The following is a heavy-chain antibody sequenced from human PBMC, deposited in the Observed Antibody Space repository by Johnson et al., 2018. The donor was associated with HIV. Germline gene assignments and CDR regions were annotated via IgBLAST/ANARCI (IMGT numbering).Heavy chain of an antibody. Sequence: QVQLVESGGGAVQPGKSLRLSCAASGFTFSGYGMHWVRQAPGKGLEWVAVISYDGSNKYYADSVKGRFTISRDNSKNTLHLQMNSLRTEDTAVYYCVRGRQQRAFDIWGQGTKVTVSS. J-gene: IGHJ3*02. CDR2: ISYDGSNK. CDR1: GFTFSGYG. CDR3: VRGRQQRAFDI. V-gene: IGHV3-30*03. D-gene: IGHD6-13*01.